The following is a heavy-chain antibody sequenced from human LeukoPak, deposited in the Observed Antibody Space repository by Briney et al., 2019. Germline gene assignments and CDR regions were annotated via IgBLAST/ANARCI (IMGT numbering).Heavy chain of an antibody. J-gene: IGHJ6*02. CDR3: ARVESPHGDSEMDV. Sequence: ASVKVSCKASGYTFTSYGISWVRQAPGQGLEWMGWISAYNGNTNYAQKLQGRVTMTTDTSTSTAYMELRSLRSDDTAVYYCARVESPHGDSEMDVWGQGTTVTVSS. CDR1: GYTFTSYG. CDR2: ISAYNGNT. D-gene: IGHD4-17*01. V-gene: IGHV1-18*01.